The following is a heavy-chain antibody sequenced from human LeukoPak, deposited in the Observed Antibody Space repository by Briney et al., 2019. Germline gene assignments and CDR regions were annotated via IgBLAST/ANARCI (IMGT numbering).Heavy chain of an antibody. CDR2: IYYSGAT. D-gene: IGHD3-10*01. CDR3: ARLWFRNWFDP. CDR1: GGSISTNSYC. Sequence: SETLSLTCTVSGGSISTNSYCWGWVRQPPGKGLEWIGSIYYSGATYYNPSLNSRVTISVDTYKNHFSLRLSSVTAADPAVYYCARLWFRNWFDPWGQGTLVTVSS. J-gene: IGHJ5*02. V-gene: IGHV4-39*02.